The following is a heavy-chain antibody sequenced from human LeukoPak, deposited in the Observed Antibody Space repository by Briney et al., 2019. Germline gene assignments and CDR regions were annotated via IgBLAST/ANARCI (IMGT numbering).Heavy chain of an antibody. V-gene: IGHV3-21*01. CDR3: ARVTPSAAAGTDY. D-gene: IGHD6-13*01. Sequence: GGSLRLSCAASGFTFSSYSMNWVRQAPGKGLEWVSSISSSSSYIYYADSVKSRFTISRDNAKSSLYLQMNSLRAEDTAVYYCARVTPSAAAGTDYWGQGTLVTVSS. J-gene: IGHJ4*02. CDR1: GFTFSSYS. CDR2: ISSSSSYI.